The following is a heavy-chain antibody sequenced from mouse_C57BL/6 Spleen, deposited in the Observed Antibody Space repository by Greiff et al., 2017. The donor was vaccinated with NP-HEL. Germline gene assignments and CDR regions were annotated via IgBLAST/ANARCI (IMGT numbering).Heavy chain of an antibody. Sequence: EVQVVESEGGLVQPGSSMKLSCTASGFTFSDYYMAWVRQVPEKGLEWVANINYDGSSTYYLDSLKSRFIISRDNAKNILYLQMSSLKSEDTATYYCARADGYYAWFAYWGQGTLVTVSA. D-gene: IGHD2-3*01. CDR2: INYDGSST. J-gene: IGHJ3*01. CDR3: ARADGYYAWFAY. CDR1: GFTFSDYY. V-gene: IGHV5-16*01.